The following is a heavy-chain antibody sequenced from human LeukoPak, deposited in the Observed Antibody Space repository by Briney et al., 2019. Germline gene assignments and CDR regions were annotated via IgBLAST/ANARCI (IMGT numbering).Heavy chain of an antibody. V-gene: IGHV5-51*01. D-gene: IGHD5-18*01. CDR3: ARARIQLWSLAPSAFDY. CDR2: IYPGDSDT. CDR1: GYSFTSYW. J-gene: IGHJ4*02. Sequence: GESLKISCKGSGYSFTSYWIGWVRQMPGKGLKWMAIIYPGDSDTRYSPSFQGQVTISADKSTSTAYLQWSSLKASDTAMYYCARARIQLWSLAPSAFDYWGQGTLVTVSS.